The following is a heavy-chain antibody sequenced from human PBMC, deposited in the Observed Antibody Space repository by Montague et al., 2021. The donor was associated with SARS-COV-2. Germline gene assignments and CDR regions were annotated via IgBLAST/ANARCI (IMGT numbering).Heavy chain of an antibody. CDR1: SGSLSGYY. CDR2: THYSGTT. CDR3: ARGTAYDHVYY. D-gene: IGHD2-8*02. Sequence: TLSLTCPASSGSLSGYYWNWIRQPPGKGLEWIGFTHYSGTTKCNPSLKSRLNMSLDTSKNQFSLTLNSVTAADTAIYYCARGTAYDHVYYWGQGAPVTVAS. J-gene: IGHJ4*02. V-gene: IGHV4-59*12.